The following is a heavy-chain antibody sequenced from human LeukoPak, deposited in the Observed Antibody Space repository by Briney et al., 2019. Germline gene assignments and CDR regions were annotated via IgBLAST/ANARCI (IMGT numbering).Heavy chain of an antibody. CDR2: ISGSGGST. V-gene: IGHV3-23*01. D-gene: IGHD2-2*01. CDR3: AKTPGRYCSSTSCYVYFDY. J-gene: IGHJ4*02. CDR1: GFTFSTYA. Sequence: GGSLRLSCAASGFTFSTYAMSWVRQAPGKGLEWVSVISGSGGSTYCADSVEGRFTISRDNSKNTLYLQMNSLRAEDTALYYCAKTPGRYCSSTSCYVYFDYWGQGTLVTVSS.